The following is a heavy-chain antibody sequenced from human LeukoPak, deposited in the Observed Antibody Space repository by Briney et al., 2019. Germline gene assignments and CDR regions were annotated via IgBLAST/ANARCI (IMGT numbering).Heavy chain of an antibody. J-gene: IGHJ4*02. V-gene: IGHV3-23*01. CDR3: ARGVNYDFWSGYYGYFDY. D-gene: IGHD3-3*01. CDR2: ISDSGNT. CDR1: GFTLSSYA. Sequence: GGSLRLSCAASGFTLSSYAMSWVRQAPGKGLEWVSAISDSGNTYHADSVKGRFTISRDNAKNTLYLQMNSLRAEDTAVYYCARGVNYDFWSGYYGYFDYWGQGTLVTVSS.